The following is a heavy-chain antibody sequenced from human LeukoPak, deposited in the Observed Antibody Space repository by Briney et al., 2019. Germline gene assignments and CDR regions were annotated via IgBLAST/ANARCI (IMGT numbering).Heavy chain of an antibody. D-gene: IGHD5-24*01. CDR1: GFTFSSYG. V-gene: IGHV3-33*06. CDR3: AKDLEARDGYNCSFDY. CDR2: IWYDGSNK. Sequence: GGSLRLSCAASGFTFSSYGMHWVRRAPGKGLEWAAGIWYDGSNKYYADSVKGRFTISRDNSKNTLYLQMNSLRAEDTAVYYCAKDLEARDGYNCSFDYWGQGTLVTVSS. J-gene: IGHJ4*02.